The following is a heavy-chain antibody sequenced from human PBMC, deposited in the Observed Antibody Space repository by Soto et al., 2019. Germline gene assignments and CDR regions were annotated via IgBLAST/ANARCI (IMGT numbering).Heavy chain of an antibody. Sequence: QVQLVESGGGVVQPGRSLRLSCAASGFTFSSYAMHWVRQAPGKGLEWVAVISYDGSNKYYADSVKGRFTISRDNSKNTLYLQMNSLRAEDTAVYYCARESGSYPFFDYWGQGTLVTVSS. V-gene: IGHV3-30-3*01. CDR1: GFTFSSYA. CDR2: ISYDGSNK. J-gene: IGHJ4*02. CDR3: ARESGSYPFFDY. D-gene: IGHD1-26*01.